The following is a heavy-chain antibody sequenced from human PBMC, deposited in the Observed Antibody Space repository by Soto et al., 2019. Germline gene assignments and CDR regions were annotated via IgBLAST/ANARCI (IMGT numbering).Heavy chain of an antibody. D-gene: IGHD2-15*01. V-gene: IGHV4-34*01. CDR1: GGSFSGYY. Sequence: SETLSLTCAVYGGSFSGYYWSWIRQPPGKGLEWIGEINHSGSTNYNPSLKSRVTISVDTSKNQFSLKLSSVTAADTAVYYCAQICSGGSCYPNSPDYWGQGTLVTVSS. J-gene: IGHJ4*02. CDR3: AQICSGGSCYPNSPDY. CDR2: INHSGST.